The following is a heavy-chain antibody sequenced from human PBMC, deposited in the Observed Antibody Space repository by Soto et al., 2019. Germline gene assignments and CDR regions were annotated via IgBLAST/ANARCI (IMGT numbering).Heavy chain of an antibody. V-gene: IGHV4-59*08. CDR1: GGSISSYY. J-gene: IGHJ6*03. Sequence: SETLSLTCTVAGGSISSYYWSCIRQTPGKGLEWIGYIYYSGSTNYNPSLKSRVTISVDTSKNQFSLKLSSVTAADTAVYYCARHGSGSYYRYYYYYMDVWGKGTTVTVSS. CDR2: IYYSGST. CDR3: ARHGSGSYYRYYYYYMDV. D-gene: IGHD3-10*01.